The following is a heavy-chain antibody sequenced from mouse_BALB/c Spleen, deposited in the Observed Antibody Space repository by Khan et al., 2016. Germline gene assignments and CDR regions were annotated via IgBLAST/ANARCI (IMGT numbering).Heavy chain of an antibody. J-gene: IGHJ4*01. V-gene: IGHV3-2*02. CDR2: ISYSGST. D-gene: IGHD1-2*01. CDR1: GYSITSDYA. CDR3: ARTPTAYYAMDY. Sequence: VKLLESGPGLVKPSQSLSLTCTVTGYSITSDYAWNWFRQFPGNKLEWMGYISYSGSTRYYPSLKSRISITRDTSRNQFFLQLNSVTTEDTATYYCARTPTAYYAMDYWGQGTSVTVSS.